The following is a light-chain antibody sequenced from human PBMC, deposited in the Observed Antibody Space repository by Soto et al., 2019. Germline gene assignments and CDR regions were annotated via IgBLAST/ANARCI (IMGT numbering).Light chain of an antibody. CDR2: AAS. CDR1: QSLGSN. Sequence: EIVMTQSPATLSVSPGEGATLSCRASQSLGSNLAWYQQRPGQPPRLLIYAASTRATGIPARFSGSGSGTEFTLTISSLQSEDFAVYYCQQYNIWPPWTFGQGTKVDIK. CDR3: QQYNIWPPWT. V-gene: IGKV3-15*01. J-gene: IGKJ1*01.